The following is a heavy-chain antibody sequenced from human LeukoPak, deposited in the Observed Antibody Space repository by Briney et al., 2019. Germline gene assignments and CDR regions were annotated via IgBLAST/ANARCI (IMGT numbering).Heavy chain of an antibody. CDR2: IYHSGST. J-gene: IGHJ2*01. CDR1: GGSISSFNW. D-gene: IGHD3-22*01. V-gene: IGHV4-4*02. CDR3: AREKYGITMIVVVNRYFDL. Sequence: PSGTLSLTCAVSGGSISSFNWWSWVRQPPGKGLEWIGEIYHSGSTNYNPSLKSRVTISVDKSKNQFSLKLSSVTAADTAVYYCAREKYGITMIVVVNRYFDLWGRGTLVTVSS.